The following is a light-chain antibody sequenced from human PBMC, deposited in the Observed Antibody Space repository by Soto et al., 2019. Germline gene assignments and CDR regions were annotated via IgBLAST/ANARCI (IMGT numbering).Light chain of an antibody. CDR1: QSVSSSY. Sequence: EIVLTQSPGTLSLSPGERATLSCRASQSVSSSYLAWYQQKPGQAPRLLIYDASSRATGIPDRFSGSGSGTDFTLSISRLEPEDFAMYFCQEYGTSRTFGQGTKVEIK. J-gene: IGKJ1*01. CDR2: DAS. V-gene: IGKV3-20*01. CDR3: QEYGTSRT.